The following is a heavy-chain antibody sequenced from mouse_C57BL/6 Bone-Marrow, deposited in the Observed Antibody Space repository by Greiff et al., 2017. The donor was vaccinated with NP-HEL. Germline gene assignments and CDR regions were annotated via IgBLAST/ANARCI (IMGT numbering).Heavy chain of an antibody. CDR3: ARIFITTVVATPYYFDY. J-gene: IGHJ2*01. V-gene: IGHV14-2*01. D-gene: IGHD1-1*01. CDR2: IDPEDGET. CDR1: GFNIKDYY. Sequence: EVQLQQSGAQLVKPGASVKLSCTASGFNIKDYYMHWVKQRTEQGLEWIGRIDPEDGETKYAPKFQGKATITADTSSNTAYLQLSSLTSEDTAVYYCARIFITTVVATPYYFDYWGQGTTLTVSS.